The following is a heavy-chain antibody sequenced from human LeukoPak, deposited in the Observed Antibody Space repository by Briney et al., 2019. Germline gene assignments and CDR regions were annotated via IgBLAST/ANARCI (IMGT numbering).Heavy chain of an antibody. CDR1: GFTFSSYG. J-gene: IGHJ4*02. CDR2: IWYDGSNK. D-gene: IGHD1-26*01. Sequence: PGGSLRLSCAASGFTFSSYGMHWVRQAPGKGPEWVAVIWYDGSNKYYADSVKGRFTISRDNSKNALYLQMNSLRAEDTAVYYCARDFAGAGDYWGQGTLVTVSS. CDR3: ARDFAGAGDY. V-gene: IGHV3-33*01.